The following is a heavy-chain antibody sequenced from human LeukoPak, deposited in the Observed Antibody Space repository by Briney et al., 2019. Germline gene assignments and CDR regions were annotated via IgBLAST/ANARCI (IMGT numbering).Heavy chain of an antibody. Sequence: SQTLSLTCTVSGGSISSGSYYWSWIRQPAGKGLEWIGRIYTSGSTNYNPSLKSRVTISVDTSKNQFSLKLSSVTAADTAVYYCARDWYSSSWRFDYWGQGTLVTVSS. CDR2: IYTSGST. J-gene: IGHJ4*02. CDR3: ARDWYSSSWRFDY. V-gene: IGHV4-61*02. D-gene: IGHD6-13*01. CDR1: GGSISSGSYY.